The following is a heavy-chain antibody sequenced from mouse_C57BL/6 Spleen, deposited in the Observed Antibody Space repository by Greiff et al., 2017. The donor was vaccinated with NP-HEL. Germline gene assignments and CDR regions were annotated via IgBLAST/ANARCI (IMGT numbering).Heavy chain of an antibody. V-gene: IGHV1-55*01. CDR3: AKGGLYDGYPCF. Sequence: QVQLQQPGAELVKPGASVKMSCKASGYTFTSYWITWVKQRPGQGLEWIGDIYPGSGSTNYNEKFKSKATLTVDTSSSTAYMQLSSLTSEDSAVYYCAKGGLYDGYPCFWGQGTLVTVSA. CDR2: IYPGSGST. CDR1: GYTFTSYW. J-gene: IGHJ3*01. D-gene: IGHD2-3*01.